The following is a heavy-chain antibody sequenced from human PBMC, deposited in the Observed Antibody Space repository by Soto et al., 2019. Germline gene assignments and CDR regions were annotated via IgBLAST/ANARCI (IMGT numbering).Heavy chain of an antibody. J-gene: IGHJ5*02. CDR1: GYTFITYD. D-gene: IGHD5-18*01. CDR3: ARSFVDTAMVTRRYNWFDP. V-gene: IGHV1-8*01. CDR2: MNPSNGNA. Sequence: ASVKVSCKASGYTFITYDINWVRQATGQGLEWMGWMNPSNGNAGYAQKFQGRVTITADESTSTAYMELSSLRSEDTAVYYCARSFVDTAMVTRRYNWFDPWGQGTLVTVSS.